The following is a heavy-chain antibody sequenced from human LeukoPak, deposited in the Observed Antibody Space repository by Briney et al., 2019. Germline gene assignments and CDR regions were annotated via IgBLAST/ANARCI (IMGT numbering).Heavy chain of an antibody. CDR2: IIPILGIA. CDR3: ARYQHYGMDV. J-gene: IGHJ6*02. V-gene: IGHV1-69*04. Sequence: SVKVSCKASGGTFSSYAISWVRQAPGQGLEWMGRIIPILGIANYAQKFQGRVTITADKSTSTAYMELSSLGSEDTAVYYCARYQHYGMDVWGQGTTVTVSS. CDR1: GGTFSSYA. D-gene: IGHD2-2*01.